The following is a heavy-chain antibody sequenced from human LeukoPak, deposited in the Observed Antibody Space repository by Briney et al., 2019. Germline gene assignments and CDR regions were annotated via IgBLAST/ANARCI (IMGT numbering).Heavy chain of an antibody. CDR1: GFTFSSYS. Sequence: GGSLRLSCAASGFTFSSYSMNWVRQAPGKGLEWVSYISSSSGTIYYADSMRGRFTISRGNAKNSLYLQMNSLRAEDTAVYYCASSIVADGTSPFDYWGQGTLVTVSS. J-gene: IGHJ4*02. D-gene: IGHD6-13*01. CDR2: ISSSSGTI. V-gene: IGHV3-48*04. CDR3: ASSIVADGTSPFDY.